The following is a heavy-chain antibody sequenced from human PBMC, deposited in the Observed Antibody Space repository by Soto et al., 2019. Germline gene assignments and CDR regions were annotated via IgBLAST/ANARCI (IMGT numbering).Heavy chain of an antibody. D-gene: IGHD6-13*01. V-gene: IGHV4-61*08. J-gene: IGHJ4*02. CDR3: ARGIVAAAWYQDVSFDY. CDR2: INYSGST. CDR1: IGSITSGDYS. Sequence: SETLSLTCTVSIGSITSGDYSWSWIRQPPGKGLQYIGYINYSGSTNYNPSLKSRVTISVDTSKNQFSLKLSSVTAADTAVYYCARGIVAAAWYQDVSFDYWGQGTLVTVSS.